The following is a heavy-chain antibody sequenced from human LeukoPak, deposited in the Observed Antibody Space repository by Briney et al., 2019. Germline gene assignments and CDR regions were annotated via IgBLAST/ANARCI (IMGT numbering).Heavy chain of an antibody. CDR2: IIPIFGTA. V-gene: IGHV1-69*05. Sequence: GASVKVSCKASGGTFSSYAISWVRQAPGQGLEWMGGIIPIFGTANYAQKFQGRVTITTDESTSTAYMELSSLRSEDTAVYYCARAKSLYYDSSGYYLDYWGQGTLVTVSS. CDR3: ARAKSLYYDSSGYYLDY. CDR1: GGTFSSYA. J-gene: IGHJ4*02. D-gene: IGHD3-22*01.